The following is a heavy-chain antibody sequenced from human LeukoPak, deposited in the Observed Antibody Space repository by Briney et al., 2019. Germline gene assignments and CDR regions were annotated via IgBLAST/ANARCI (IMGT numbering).Heavy chain of an antibody. CDR3: VRGPNTWFDP. V-gene: IGHV3-11*01. CDR2: ISSGGTTI. Sequence: GGSLRLSCGASAFTFSDSYMTWIRQAPGKGLEWVSYISSGGTTIYYGDSVKGRFTISRDNAKNSLYLQMNSLRAEDTAVYYCVRGPNTWFDPWGQGTLVTVSS. CDR1: AFTFSDSY. D-gene: IGHD4/OR15-4a*01. J-gene: IGHJ5*02.